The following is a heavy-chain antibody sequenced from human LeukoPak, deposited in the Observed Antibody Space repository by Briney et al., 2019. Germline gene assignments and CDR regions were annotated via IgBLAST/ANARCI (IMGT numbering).Heavy chain of an antibody. CDR2: IDPSDSYT. Sequence: PGEPLKISCKGSGYSFTSYWISWVRQMPGKGLEWMGRIDPSDSYTNYSPSFQGHVTISADKSISTAYLQWSSLKASDTAMYYCARRPLVATHYYYGMDVWGQGTTVTVSS. CDR1: GYSFTSYW. J-gene: IGHJ6*02. D-gene: IGHD5-12*01. V-gene: IGHV5-10-1*01. CDR3: ARRPLVATHYYYGMDV.